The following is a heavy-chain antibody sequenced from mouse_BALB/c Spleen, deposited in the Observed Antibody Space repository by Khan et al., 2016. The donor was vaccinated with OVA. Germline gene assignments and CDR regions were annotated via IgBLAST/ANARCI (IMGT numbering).Heavy chain of an antibody. J-gene: IGHJ3*01. CDR3: ARSLIYYYGSSPY. Sequence: EVKLLESGPGLVKPSQSLSLTCTVTGYSITSDYAWNWIRQFPGNKLEWMGYISYSGSTSSNPSLKSRISITRDTSKNQFFLQLNSVTTEDTATYYCARSLIYYYGSSPYWGQGTLVTVSA. D-gene: IGHD1-1*01. CDR1: GYSITSDYA. CDR2: ISYSGST. V-gene: IGHV3-2*02.